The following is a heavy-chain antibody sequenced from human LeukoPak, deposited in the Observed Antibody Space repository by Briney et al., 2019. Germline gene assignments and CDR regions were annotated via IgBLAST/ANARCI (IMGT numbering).Heavy chain of an antibody. Sequence: GGSLRLSCAASGCTFSSYWMSWVRQAPGKGLEWVANIKQDGSEKYYVDSVKGRFTISRDNAKNSLYLQMNSLRAEDPAVYYCARVVWGYFDYWGQGTLVTVSS. CDR2: IKQDGSEK. J-gene: IGHJ4*02. CDR3: ARVVWGYFDY. CDR1: GCTFSSYW. D-gene: IGHD3-16*01. V-gene: IGHV3-7*01.